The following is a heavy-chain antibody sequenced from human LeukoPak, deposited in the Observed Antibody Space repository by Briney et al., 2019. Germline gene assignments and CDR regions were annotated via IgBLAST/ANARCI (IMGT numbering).Heavy chain of an antibody. CDR3: AKDQLGYCSGGSCYSGGFDY. J-gene: IGHJ4*02. CDR2: ISGSGGST. Sequence: GGSLRLSCAASGFTFSSYAMSWVRQAPGKGLEWVSAISGSGGSTYYADSVKGRFTISRDNSKNTLYLQMNSLRAEDTAVYYCAKDQLGYCSGGSCYSGGFDYWGQGTLVTVSS. V-gene: IGHV3-23*01. CDR1: GFTFSSYA. D-gene: IGHD2-15*01.